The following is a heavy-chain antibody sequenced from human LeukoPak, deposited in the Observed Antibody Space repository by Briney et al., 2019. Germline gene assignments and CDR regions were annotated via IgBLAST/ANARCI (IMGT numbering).Heavy chain of an antibody. CDR2: ISSSSSYI. CDR1: GFTFSSYS. Sequence: GGSLRLSCAASGFTFSSYSMNWVRQAPGKGLEWVSSISSSSSYIYYADSVKGRFTISRDNAKNSLYLQMNSLRAEDTAVYYCARDYSNYYYYHYMDVWGKGTTVTVSS. V-gene: IGHV3-21*01. CDR3: ARDYSNYYYYHYMDV. D-gene: IGHD4-11*01. J-gene: IGHJ6*03.